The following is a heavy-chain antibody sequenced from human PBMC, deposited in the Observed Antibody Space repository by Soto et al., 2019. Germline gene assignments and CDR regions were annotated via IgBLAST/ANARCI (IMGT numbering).Heavy chain of an antibody. V-gene: IGHV4-31*03. D-gene: IGHD3-10*01. CDR2: IYHTGST. Sequence: SETLSLTCSVSGGSIITVGHYCTCIRQPPGNGLEWIGSIYHTGSTYYSKSLRSRLTMSVDTSKSQFSLRLSSVTAADTAVYYCARATGTLRSRNCDYWGQGSLVTVSS. J-gene: IGHJ4*02. CDR1: GGSIITVGHY. CDR3: ARATGTLRSRNCDY.